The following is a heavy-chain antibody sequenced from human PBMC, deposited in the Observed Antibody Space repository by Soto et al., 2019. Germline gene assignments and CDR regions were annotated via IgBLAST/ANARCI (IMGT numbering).Heavy chain of an antibody. V-gene: IGHV1-69*01. CDR3: ARGGGTNVSFNEF. Sequence: EQLVPSGAEVKKPGSSVKVSCKDSGGLFSSFAISWVRHAPGQGLEWMGGIIPVFGTTNYPQKFQSRVTIPADESTNPVYIALTSLTSGDPGIYYCARGGGTNVSFNEFRGQGTQVS. D-gene: IGHD3-16*01. J-gene: IGHJ4*02. CDR1: GGLFSSFA. CDR2: IIPVFGTT.